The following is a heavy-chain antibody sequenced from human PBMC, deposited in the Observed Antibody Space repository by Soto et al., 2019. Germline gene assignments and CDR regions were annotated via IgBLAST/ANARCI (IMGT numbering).Heavy chain of an antibody. J-gene: IGHJ4*02. Sequence: GGSLRLSCAASGFTFSSYAMSWVRQAPGKELEWVSAISGSGGSTYYADSVKGRFTISRDNSKNTLYLQMNSLRAEDTAVYYCAKGTSVILARPYYFDYWGQGTLVTVSS. CDR1: GFTFSSYA. CDR3: AKGTSVILARPYYFDY. CDR2: ISGSGGST. V-gene: IGHV3-23*01. D-gene: IGHD5-12*01.